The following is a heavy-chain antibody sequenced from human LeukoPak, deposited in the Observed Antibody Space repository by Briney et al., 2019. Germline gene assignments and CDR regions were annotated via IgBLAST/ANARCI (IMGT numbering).Heavy chain of an antibody. CDR3: ARNRDYGQTGYFDY. CDR1: GFTVSSNY. V-gene: IGHV3-66*01. CDR2: IYSGGST. D-gene: IGHD4/OR15-4a*01. Sequence: GGSLRLSCAASGFTVSSNYMSWVRQSPGKGLEWLSVIYSGGSTYYADSVKGRFNIYRDHSKNTLYLQLNSLRAEDTAVYYCARNRDYGQTGYFDYSGQGTLVTVAS. J-gene: IGHJ4*02.